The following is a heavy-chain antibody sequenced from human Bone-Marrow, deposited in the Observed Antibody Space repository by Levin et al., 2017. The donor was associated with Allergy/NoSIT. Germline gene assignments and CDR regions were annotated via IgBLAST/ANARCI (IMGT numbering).Heavy chain of an antibody. CDR2: INEDGTTI. CDR3: AREVAGRDSW. CDR1: GFSFSTYW. Sequence: GGSLRLSCAASGFSFSTYWMHWVRQAPGRGLMWVSRINEDGTTINYADSVKGRFTISRDNANNMLYLHMTSLRAEDTAMYYCAREVAGRDSWWGQGTLVTVSS. V-gene: IGHV3-74*01. D-gene: IGHD2-21*02. J-gene: IGHJ4*02.